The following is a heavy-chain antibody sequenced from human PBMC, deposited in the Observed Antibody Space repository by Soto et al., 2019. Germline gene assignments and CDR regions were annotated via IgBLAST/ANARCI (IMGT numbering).Heavy chain of an antibody. Sequence: EVQLVESGGGLVQPGGYLRLSCAASGFTFSSYSMNWVRQAPGKGLEWVAYIRSSSSTIYYADSVKGRFTISRDNAKNSLNRQMNSLRAEDTAVHYCARDSGYGVHYWGQGTLVTFSS. CDR2: IRSSSSTI. D-gene: IGHD6-13*01. V-gene: IGHV3-48*01. CDR1: GFTFSSYS. J-gene: IGHJ4*02. CDR3: ARDSGYGVHY.